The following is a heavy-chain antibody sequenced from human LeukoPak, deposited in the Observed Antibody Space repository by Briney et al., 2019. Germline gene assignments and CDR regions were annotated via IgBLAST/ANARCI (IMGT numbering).Heavy chain of an antibody. CDR1: GYTFTGFY. CDR3: AKVVVITRIFAGLDP. Sequence: GASVKVSCKASGYTFTGFYFHWMRQAPGQGLEWVGCIHPDTGGTNYAQNFQGRVTMTRDTSISTAYMELNSLRAEDTAVYYCAKVVVITRIFAGLDPWGQGTLVTVSS. V-gene: IGHV1-2*02. CDR2: IHPDTGGT. J-gene: IGHJ5*02. D-gene: IGHD2-21*01.